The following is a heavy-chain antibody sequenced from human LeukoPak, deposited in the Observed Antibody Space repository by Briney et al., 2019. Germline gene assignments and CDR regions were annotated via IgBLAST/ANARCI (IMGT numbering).Heavy chain of an antibody. Sequence: EESLKISCKGSGYSFTNYWIGWVRQMPGKGLEWMGIIYPGDSDTRYSPSFQGQVTISADKSISTAYLQWSSLKASDTAMYFCARHRAPYSSSSCFDYWGQGTLVTV. J-gene: IGHJ4*02. CDR1: GYSFTNYW. V-gene: IGHV5-51*01. CDR3: ARHRAPYSSSSCFDY. D-gene: IGHD6-6*01. CDR2: IYPGDSDT.